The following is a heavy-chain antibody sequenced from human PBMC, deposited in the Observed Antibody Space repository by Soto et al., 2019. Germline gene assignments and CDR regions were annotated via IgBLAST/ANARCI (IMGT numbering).Heavy chain of an antibody. CDR2: IHHSGSP. J-gene: IGHJ4*02. CDR3: ASSLPGYSSGWHNPSDY. Sequence: QVQLQESGPGLVKPSGTLSLTCAVSGGSISSSNWWSWVRQPPGKGLEWIGEIHHSGSPNYNPSLQSRVTISVDKSKSKFSLKLSSVTATDTAVYYCASSLPGYSSGWHNPSDYWGKGTLVTVSS. CDR1: GGSISSSNW. D-gene: IGHD6-19*01. V-gene: IGHV4-4*02.